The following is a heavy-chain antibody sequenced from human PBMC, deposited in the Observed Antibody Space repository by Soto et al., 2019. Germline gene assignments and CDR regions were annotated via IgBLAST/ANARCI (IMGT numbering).Heavy chain of an antibody. CDR2: IWYDGSNK. CDR3: ARVSGVAGTDY. Sequence: QVQLVESGGGVVQTGRSLRLSCAASGFTFSSYGMHWVRQAPGKGLEWVAVIWYDGSNKYYADSVKGRFTISRDNSKNTLYLQMNSLRAEDTAVYYCARVSGVAGTDYWGQGTLVTVSS. CDR1: GFTFSSYG. D-gene: IGHD6-19*01. V-gene: IGHV3-33*01. J-gene: IGHJ4*02.